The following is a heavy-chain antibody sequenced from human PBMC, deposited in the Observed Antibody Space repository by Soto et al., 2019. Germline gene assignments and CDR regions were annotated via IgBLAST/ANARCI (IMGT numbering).Heavy chain of an antibody. Sequence: GGSLRLSCAASGFTFSSYGMHWVRQAPGKGLEWVAVISYDGSNKYYADSVKGRFTISRDNSKNTLYLQMNSLRAEDTAVYYSSKDPPYGSGSYYNYYYYGMDVWGQGTTVTVSS. CDR2: ISYDGSNK. D-gene: IGHD3-10*01. CDR3: SKDPPYGSGSYYNYYYYGMDV. V-gene: IGHV3-30*18. CDR1: GFTFSSYG. J-gene: IGHJ6*02.